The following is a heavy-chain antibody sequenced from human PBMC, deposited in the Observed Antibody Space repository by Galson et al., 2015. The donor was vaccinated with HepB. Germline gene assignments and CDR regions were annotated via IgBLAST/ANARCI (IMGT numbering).Heavy chain of an antibody. D-gene: IGHD3-10*01. CDR2: IYSGGNT. Sequence: SLRLSCAASGFTVSSNYMNWVRQAPGKGLEWVSVIYSGGNTYYADSVHGRFTISRDNSKNTLYLQMNGLRAEDTAVYYCAREGPNYYGSGWFDPWGQGTLVTVSS. J-gene: IGHJ5*02. V-gene: IGHV3-66*01. CDR1: GFTVSSNY. CDR3: AREGPNYYGSGWFDP.